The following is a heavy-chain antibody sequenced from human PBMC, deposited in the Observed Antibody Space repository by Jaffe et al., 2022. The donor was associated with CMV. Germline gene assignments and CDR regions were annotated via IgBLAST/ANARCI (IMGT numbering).Heavy chain of an antibody. Sequence: QLQLQESGPGLVKPSETLSLTCTVSGGSISSSSYYWGWIRQPPGKGLEWIGSIYYSGSTYYNPSLKSRVTISVDTSKNQFSLKLSSVTAADTAVYYCARRIVLMVYAPEWFDPWGQGTLVTVSS. D-gene: IGHD2-8*01. CDR1: GGSISSSSYY. V-gene: IGHV4-39*01. CDR2: IYYSGST. J-gene: IGHJ5*02. CDR3: ARRIVLMVYAPEWFDP.